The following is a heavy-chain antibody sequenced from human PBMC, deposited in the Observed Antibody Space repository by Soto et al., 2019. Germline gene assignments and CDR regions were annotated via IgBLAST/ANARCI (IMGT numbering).Heavy chain of an antibody. Sequence: SETLCLTSTVSGGSIISGYYLSWIRDHPWKGLEWIGYIYYSVNTYYNPSLSSRVSISLYTSKSQFSLKLDSVTAADTAVYYCARDAPVALGVPNSMDVWGQGTTVTVSS. CDR2: IYYSVNT. V-gene: IGHV4-31*03. CDR1: GGSIISGYY. J-gene: IGHJ6*02. D-gene: IGHD3-3*02. CDR3: ARDAPVALGVPNSMDV.